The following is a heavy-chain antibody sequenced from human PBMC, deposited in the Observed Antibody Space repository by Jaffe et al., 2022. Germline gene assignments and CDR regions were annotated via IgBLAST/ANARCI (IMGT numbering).Heavy chain of an antibody. Sequence: QVQLVESGGGVVQPGGSLRLSCAASGFTFSSYGMHWVRQAPGKGLEWVAFIRYDGSNKYYADSVKGRFTISRDNSKNTLYLQMNSLRAEDTAVYYCAKETGLYCSSTSCYWDYYYYYMDVWGKGTTVTVSS. V-gene: IGHV3-30*02. D-gene: IGHD2-2*01. J-gene: IGHJ6*03. CDR2: IRYDGSNK. CDR1: GFTFSSYG. CDR3: AKETGLYCSSTSCYWDYYYYYMDV.